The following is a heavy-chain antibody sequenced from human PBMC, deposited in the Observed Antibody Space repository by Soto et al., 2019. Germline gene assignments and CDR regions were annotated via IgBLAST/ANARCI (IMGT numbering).Heavy chain of an antibody. CDR1: GFTFSSYA. D-gene: IGHD6-6*01. Sequence: GGSLRLSCAASGFTFSSYAMSWVRQAPGKGLEWVSAISGSGGSTYYADSVKGRFTISRDNSKNTLYLQMNSLRAEDTALYYCAKDNKQLFGEDAFDIWGQGTMVTVSS. CDR3: AKDNKQLFGEDAFDI. V-gene: IGHV3-23*01. J-gene: IGHJ3*02. CDR2: ISGSGGST.